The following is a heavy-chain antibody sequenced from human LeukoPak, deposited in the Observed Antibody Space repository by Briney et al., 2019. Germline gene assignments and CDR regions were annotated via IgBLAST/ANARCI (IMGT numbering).Heavy chain of an antibody. Sequence: GGSLRLSCAASGFTFSSYGMHWVRQAPGKGLEWVAFIRYDGSNKYYADSVKGRFTISRDNSKSTLYLQMNSLRAEDTAVYYCAKVGGYCTNGVCPAAYYFDYWGQGTLVTVPS. J-gene: IGHJ4*02. CDR3: AKVGGYCTNGVCPAAYYFDY. CDR1: GFTFSSYG. CDR2: IRYDGSNK. V-gene: IGHV3-30*02. D-gene: IGHD2-8*01.